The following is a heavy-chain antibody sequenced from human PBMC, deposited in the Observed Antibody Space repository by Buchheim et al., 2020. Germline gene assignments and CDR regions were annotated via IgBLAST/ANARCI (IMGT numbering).Heavy chain of an antibody. V-gene: IGHV3-15*01. D-gene: IGHD1-1*01. CDR1: GFTFSNAW. J-gene: IGHJ4*02. Sequence: EVQLEESGGDLVKPGGSLRLSCAASGFTFSNAWMTWVRQAPGKGLEWVGRIKSQSNGGTTDYAAPVNGRFTISRDDSKDTLYLQMNSLNTEDTAIYYCIRNRLAGTGEDSWGQGTL. CDR2: IKSQSNGGTT. CDR3: IRNRLAGTGEDS.